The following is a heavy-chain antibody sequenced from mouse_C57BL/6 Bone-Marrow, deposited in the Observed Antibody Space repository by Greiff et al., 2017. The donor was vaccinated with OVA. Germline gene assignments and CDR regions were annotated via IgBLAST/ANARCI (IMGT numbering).Heavy chain of an antibody. CDR2: ISSGGSYT. CDR3: ARRGSY. Sequence: EVQRVESGGDLVKPGGSLKLSCAASGFTFSSYGMSWVRQTPDKRLEWVATISSGGSYTYYPDSVKGRFTISRDNAKNTLYLQMSRLKSEDTAMYYCARRGSYWGQGTLVTVSA. J-gene: IGHJ3*01. CDR1: GFTFSSYG. V-gene: IGHV5-6*01.